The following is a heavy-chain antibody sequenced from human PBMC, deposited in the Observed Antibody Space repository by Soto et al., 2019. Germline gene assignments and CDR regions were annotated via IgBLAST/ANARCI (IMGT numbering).Heavy chain of an antibody. J-gene: IGHJ3*02. D-gene: IGHD3-10*01. CDR1: GFTFSDYY. V-gene: IGHV3-11*06. CDR3: ARNASGIDAFDI. Sequence: GGSLRLSCAASGFTFSDYYMSWIRQAPGKGLEWISYISSSSSYTKYTDSVKGRFTISRDNAKNSLYLQMNSLRAEDTAVYYCARNASGIDAFDIWGQGTMVTVSS. CDR2: ISSSSSYT.